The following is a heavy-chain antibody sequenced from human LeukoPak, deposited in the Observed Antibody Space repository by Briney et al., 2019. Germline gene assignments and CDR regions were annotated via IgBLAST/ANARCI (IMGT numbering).Heavy chain of an antibody. J-gene: IGHJ4*02. CDR1: GGSISSYY. Sequence: SETLSLTCTVSGGSISSYYWGWIRQPPGKGLEWVGSIYHSGSTYYNPSLKSRVTISVDTSKNQFSLKLSSVTAADTAVYYCASDSSGWYPGGPFDYWGQGTLVTVSS. CDR2: IYHSGST. CDR3: ASDSSGWYPGGPFDY. V-gene: IGHV4-38-2*02. D-gene: IGHD6-19*01.